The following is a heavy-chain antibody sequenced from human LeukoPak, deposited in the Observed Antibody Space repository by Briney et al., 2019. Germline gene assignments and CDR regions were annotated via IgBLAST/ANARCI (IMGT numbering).Heavy chain of an antibody. Sequence: SETLSLTCTVSGGSISSYYWSWIRQPPGKGLEWIGYIYYSGSTNYNSSLKSRVTISIETSKTQFSLKLTSVTAADTAVYYCARAGDSSGYSDYWGQGTLVTVSS. CDR2: IYYSGST. CDR3: ARAGDSSGYSDY. D-gene: IGHD3-22*01. J-gene: IGHJ4*02. CDR1: GGSISSYY. V-gene: IGHV4-59*12.